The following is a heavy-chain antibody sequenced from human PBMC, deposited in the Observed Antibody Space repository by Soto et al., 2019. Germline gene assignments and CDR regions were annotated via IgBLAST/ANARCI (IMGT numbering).Heavy chain of an antibody. Sequence: QVQLQESGPGLVKPSGTLSLTCAVSGGSIISSNWWSWVRQSPGKGLEWIGEIYHSGSTNYNPSLKSRVTISVDKYKNQFSLKLSSVTAADTAVYFCASYSSSWFGIDYWGQGTLVTVSS. V-gene: IGHV4-4*02. J-gene: IGHJ4*02. CDR1: GGSIISSNW. CDR3: ASYSSSWFGIDY. CDR2: IYHSGST. D-gene: IGHD6-13*01.